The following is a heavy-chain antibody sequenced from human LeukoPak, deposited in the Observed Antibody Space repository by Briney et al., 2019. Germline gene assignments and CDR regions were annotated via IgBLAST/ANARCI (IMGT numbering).Heavy chain of an antibody. Sequence: ASVKVSCKASGYTFTGYDINWVRQATGQGLEWMGWMNPNSGNTGYARKFQGRVTMTRNTSISTAYMELSSLRSEDTAVYYCARDTSTTYYDFWSGYQAGGFDYWGQGTLVTVSS. CDR3: ARDTSTTYYDFWSGYQAGGFDY. D-gene: IGHD3-3*01. CDR2: MNPNSGNT. V-gene: IGHV1-8*01. J-gene: IGHJ4*02. CDR1: GYTFTGYD.